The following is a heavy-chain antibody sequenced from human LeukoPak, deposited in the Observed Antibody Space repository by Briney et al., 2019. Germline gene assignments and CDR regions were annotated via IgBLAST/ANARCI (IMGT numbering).Heavy chain of an antibody. CDR2: IYYSGST. D-gene: IGHD1-26*01. J-gene: IGHJ4*02. CDR3: ARENVVGAIFDY. V-gene: IGHV4-59*01. CDR1: GGSIGSYY. Sequence: SETLSLTCTVSGGSIGSYYWSWIRQPPGKGLEWIGYIYYSGSTNYNPSLKSRVTISVDTSKNQFSLKLSSVTAADTAVYYCARENVVGAIFDYWGQGTLVTVSS.